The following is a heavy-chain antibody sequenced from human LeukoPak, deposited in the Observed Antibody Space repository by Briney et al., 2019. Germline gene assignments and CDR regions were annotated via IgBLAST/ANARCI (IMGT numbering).Heavy chain of an antibody. CDR2: IGGSGNDK. CDR1: GFTFSRYS. CDR3: VRADGSSGSSEYFQH. Sequence: GGSLRLSCLASGFTFSRYSMLWVRQAPGKGLGWASCIGGSGNDKHYIDSVKGRFTISRDNAKNSLFLQMNSLTAEDTAVYYCVRADGSSGSSEYFQHWGQGTLVTVSS. D-gene: IGHD5-12*01. V-gene: IGHV3-21*01. J-gene: IGHJ1*01.